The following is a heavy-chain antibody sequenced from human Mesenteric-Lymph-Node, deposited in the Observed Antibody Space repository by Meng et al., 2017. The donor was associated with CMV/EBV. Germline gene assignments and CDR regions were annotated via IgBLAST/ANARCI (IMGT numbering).Heavy chain of an antibody. CDR3: ARVATLSTIPWFDP. V-gene: IGHV3-21*01. J-gene: IGHJ5*02. Sequence: GESLKISCAASGFTFSSYSMNWIRQAPGKGLEWVPSISSSSTYIFYADSVKGRFTISRDNAKNSLYLQMNSLRAEDTAVYYCARVATLSTIPWFDPWGQGTLVTVSS. CDR1: GFTFSSYS. CDR2: ISSSSTYI. D-gene: IGHD3-3*01.